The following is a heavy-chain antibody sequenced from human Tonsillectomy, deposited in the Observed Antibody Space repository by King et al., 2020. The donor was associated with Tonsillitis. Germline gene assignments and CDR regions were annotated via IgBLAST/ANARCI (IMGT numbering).Heavy chain of an antibody. J-gene: IGHJ3*02. CDR2: IWFDGSNK. V-gene: IGHV3-33*08. CDR3: AGGAGSPTAPAFDI. CDR1: GFSFSIHG. Sequence: VQLVESGGGVVQPGRSLILSCAASGFSFSIHGMHWVRQAPGKGLEWVAVIWFDGSNKYYADTVKGRFSIARDNSQNTLYLQMNSLRAEDTAVYYCAGGAGSPTAPAFDIWGQGTMVTVSS. D-gene: IGHD3-10*01.